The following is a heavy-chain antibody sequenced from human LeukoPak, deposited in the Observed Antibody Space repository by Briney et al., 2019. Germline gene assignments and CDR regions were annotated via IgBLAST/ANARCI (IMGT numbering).Heavy chain of an antibody. D-gene: IGHD3-22*01. Sequence: KPSQTLSLTCTVSGGSIRSGGYYWSWIRQPAGKGLEWIGRIYTSGSTNYNPSLKSRVTISVDTSKNQFSLKLSSVTAADTAVYYCARVTTGGYYNCWGQGTLVTVSS. CDR1: GGSIRSGGYY. V-gene: IGHV4-61*02. J-gene: IGHJ4*02. CDR3: ARVTTGGYYNC. CDR2: IYTSGST.